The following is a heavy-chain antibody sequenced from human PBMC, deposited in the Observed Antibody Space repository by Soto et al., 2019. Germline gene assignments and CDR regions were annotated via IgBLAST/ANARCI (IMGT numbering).Heavy chain of an antibody. V-gene: IGHV3-7*01. Sequence: GGSLRLSCAASGFTFSSYWMSWVRQAPGKGLEWVANIKQDGSEKYYVDSMKGRFTISRDNAKNSLYLQMNSLRAEDTAVYYCATHMVYAPYRGDAFDIWGQGTMVTVSS. CDR2: IKQDGSEK. CDR3: ATHMVYAPYRGDAFDI. J-gene: IGHJ3*02. D-gene: IGHD2-8*01. CDR1: GFTFSSYW.